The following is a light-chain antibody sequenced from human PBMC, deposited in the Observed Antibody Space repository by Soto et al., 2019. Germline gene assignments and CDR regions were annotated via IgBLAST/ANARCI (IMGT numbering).Light chain of an antibody. CDR3: SSYTTTSTWV. J-gene: IGLJ2*01. Sequence: QSALTQPASVSGSPGQSITISCTGTITDVGSSNYVSWYKQHPGKAPKLMIYDVSNRPSGVYNRFSGSKSGNTASLTISGLQAEDEADYYCSSYTTTSTWVFGGGTKVTVL. V-gene: IGLV2-14*01. CDR1: ITDVGSSNY. CDR2: DVS.